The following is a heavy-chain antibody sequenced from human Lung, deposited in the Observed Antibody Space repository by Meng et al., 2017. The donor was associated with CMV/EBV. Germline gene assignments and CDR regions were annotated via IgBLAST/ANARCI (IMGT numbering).Heavy chain of an antibody. CDR3: AKEYDFWSGSDHYHYYYGMDV. V-gene: IGHV3-23*03. CDR2: IYSGGSST. Sequence: GGSLRLSCAASGFTFSSYAMSWVRQAPGKGLEWVSVIYSGGSSTYYADSVKGRFTISRDNSKNTLYLQMNSLRAEDTAVYYCAKEYDFWSGSDHYHYYYGMDVWGQGTTVXVSS. CDR1: GFTFSSYA. J-gene: IGHJ6*02. D-gene: IGHD3-3*01.